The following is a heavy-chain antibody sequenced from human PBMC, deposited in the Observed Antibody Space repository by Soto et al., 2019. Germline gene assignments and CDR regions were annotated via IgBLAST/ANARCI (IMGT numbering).Heavy chain of an antibody. J-gene: IGHJ3*02. V-gene: IGHV3-30-3*01. CDR1: GFTFSSYA. Sequence: QVQLVESGGGLVQPGRSLRLSCAASGFTFSSYAMHWVRQAPGKGLEWVAVISYDGSNKYYADSVKGRFTISRDKSMNTLYLQIISLRAEDTSVYYCASSDSSGYYSHTGAFDIWGQGTMVTVSS. D-gene: IGHD3-22*01. CDR2: ISYDGSNK. CDR3: ASSDSSGYYSHTGAFDI.